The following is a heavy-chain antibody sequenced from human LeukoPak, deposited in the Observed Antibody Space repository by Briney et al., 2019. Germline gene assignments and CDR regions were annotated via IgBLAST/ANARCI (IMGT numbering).Heavy chain of an antibody. D-gene: IGHD5-24*01. J-gene: IGHJ4*02. V-gene: IGHV3-73*01. CDR3: TRHESLDGYPHRDY. Sequence: PGGSLRLSCAASGFTFSGSAMHWVRQASGQGLEWVGRIRSKANSYATAYAASVKGRFTISRDDSKNTAYLQMNSLKTEDTAVYYCTRHESLDGYPHRDYWGQGTLVTVSS. CDR1: GFTFSGSA. CDR2: IRSKANSYAT.